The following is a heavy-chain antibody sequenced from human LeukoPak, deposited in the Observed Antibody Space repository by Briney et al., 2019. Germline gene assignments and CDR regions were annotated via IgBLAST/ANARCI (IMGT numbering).Heavy chain of an antibody. CDR1: GYTFTSYG. V-gene: IGHV1-2*02. CDR3: ARVGSGWYGIDY. J-gene: IGHJ4*02. D-gene: IGHD6-19*01. CDR2: INPDSGDT. Sequence: ASVKVSCKASGYTFTSYGISWVRQAPGQGLEWMGWINPDSGDTEYAQKFQGRVTMTRDTSIRTAYLELSRLTSNDTAVYYCARVGSGWYGIDYWGQGTLVTVSS.